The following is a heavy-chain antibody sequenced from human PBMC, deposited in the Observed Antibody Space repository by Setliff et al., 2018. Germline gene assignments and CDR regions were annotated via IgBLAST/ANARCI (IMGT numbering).Heavy chain of an antibody. CDR2: INTNTGNP. CDR1: GYTFSSYA. D-gene: IGHD4-4*01. Sequence: ASVKVSCKASGYTFSSYAMGWMRQAPGQRLEWMGWINTNTGNPSYAQDFTGRLVFSLDTSVSTAYLQISSLKAEDSAVYYCARASRYGTTVWKGDYYMDVWGKGTTVTVSS. CDR3: ARASRYGTTVWKGDYYMDV. J-gene: IGHJ6*03. V-gene: IGHV7-4-1*02.